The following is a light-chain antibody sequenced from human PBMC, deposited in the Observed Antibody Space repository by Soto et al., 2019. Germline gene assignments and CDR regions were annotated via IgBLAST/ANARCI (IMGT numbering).Light chain of an antibody. CDR3: QQYINAPQT. CDR1: QSVLYSPNNKNY. Sequence: DIVMTQSPDSLAVSLGERATINCKSSQSVLYSPNNKNYLAWYQQKPGQPPKLLVYWASTRESGVPDRFSGSGSVTDFTLTINSLHAEDVAVYYCQQYINAPQTFGQGTKVEIK. J-gene: IGKJ1*01. CDR2: WAS. V-gene: IGKV4-1*01.